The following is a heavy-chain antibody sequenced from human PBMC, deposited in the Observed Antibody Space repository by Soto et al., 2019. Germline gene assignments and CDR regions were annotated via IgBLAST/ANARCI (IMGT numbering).Heavy chain of an antibody. V-gene: IGHV1-69*12. J-gene: IGHJ4*02. CDR3: ARVKDGSGRHSTDY. Sequence: QVQLVQSRAEVKKPGSSVKVSCKASGGTFSSYAISWVRQAPGQGLEWMGGIIPIFGTANYAQKFQGRVTTTADEATSTAYRELSGLRSEDTAVYYCARVKDGSGRHSTDYWGQGTLVTVSS. D-gene: IGHD3-10*01. CDR2: IIPIFGTA. CDR1: GGTFSSYA.